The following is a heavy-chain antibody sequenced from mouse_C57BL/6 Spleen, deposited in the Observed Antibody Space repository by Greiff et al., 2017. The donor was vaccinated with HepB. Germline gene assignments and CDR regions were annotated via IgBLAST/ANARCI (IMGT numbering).Heavy chain of an antibody. V-gene: IGHV1-55*01. J-gene: IGHJ2*01. D-gene: IGHD2-1*01. Sequence: QVQLKQPGAELVKPGASVEMSCKASGYTFTSYWITWVKQRPGQGLEWIGDIYPGSGSTNYNEKFKSKATLTVDTSSSTAYMQLSSLTSEDSAVYYCARSSPYGNYVFDYWGQGTTLTVSS. CDR2: IYPGSGST. CDR1: GYTFTSYW. CDR3: ARSSPYGNYVFDY.